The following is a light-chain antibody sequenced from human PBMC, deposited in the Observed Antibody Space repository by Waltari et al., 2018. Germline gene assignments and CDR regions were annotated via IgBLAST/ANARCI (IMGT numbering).Light chain of an antibody. CDR3: QQSYSTPRT. CDR2: AAS. J-gene: IGKJ1*01. V-gene: IGKV1-39*01. CDR1: QSISSY. Sequence: DIQMTQSPSSLSASVGDRVTITCRASQSISSYLNWYQQKPVKSPKLLSYAASRLQSGVPSRFSGSGSGTDFTLTISSLQPEDFATYYCQQSYSTPRTFGQGTKVEIK.